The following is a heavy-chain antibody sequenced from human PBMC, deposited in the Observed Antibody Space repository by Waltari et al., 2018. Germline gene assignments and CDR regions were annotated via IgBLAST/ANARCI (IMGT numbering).Heavy chain of an antibody. J-gene: IGHJ4*02. CDR1: GFTFSSYG. V-gene: IGHV3-30*02. D-gene: IGHD1-26*01. Sequence: QVQLVESGGGVAQPGGSLRLSCAASGFTFSSYGMHWVRQAPGKGLAWVAVIRYDVSNKYYADSVKGRFTISRDKSKNTLYLQMNSLRAEDTAVYYCAKGGFLGAADYWGQGTLVTVSS. CDR2: IRYDVSNK. CDR3: AKGGFLGAADY.